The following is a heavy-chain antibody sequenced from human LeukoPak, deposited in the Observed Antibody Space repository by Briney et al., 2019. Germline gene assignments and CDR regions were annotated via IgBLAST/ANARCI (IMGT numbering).Heavy chain of an antibody. CDR3: ARSVVPAAISSYYYYYMDV. Sequence: ASVKVSCKASGYTFTSYDINWVRQATGQGLEWMGWMNPNSGNTGYAQKFQGRVTITRNTSISTAYMELSSLRSEDTAVYYCARSVVPAAISSYYYYYMDVWGKGTTVTVSS. CDR2: MNPNSGNT. V-gene: IGHV1-8*03. CDR1: GYTFTSYD. D-gene: IGHD2-2*02. J-gene: IGHJ6*03.